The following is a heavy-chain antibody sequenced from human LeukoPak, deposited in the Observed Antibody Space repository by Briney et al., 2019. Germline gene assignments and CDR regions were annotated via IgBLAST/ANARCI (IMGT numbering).Heavy chain of an antibody. V-gene: IGHV3-11*04. J-gene: IGHJ6*03. CDR2: ISSSGSTI. Sequence: GGSLRLSCAASGFTFSDYYMSWIRQAPGKGLEWVSYISSSGSTIYYADSVKGRFTISRDNAKNSLYLRMNSLRAEDTAVYYCAGGPDYDFWSGWGYYYYYYMDVWGKGTTVTVSS. CDR1: GFTFSDYY. D-gene: IGHD3-3*01. CDR3: AGGPDYDFWSGWGYYYYYYMDV.